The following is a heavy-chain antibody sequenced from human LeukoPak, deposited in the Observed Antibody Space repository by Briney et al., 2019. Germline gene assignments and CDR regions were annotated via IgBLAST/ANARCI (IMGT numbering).Heavy chain of an antibody. D-gene: IGHD1-26*01. V-gene: IGHV3-7*01. CDR1: GFIFSSYW. CDR2: IKQDGSEK. CDR3: SINGGTYRPHAFDM. Sequence: GRSLRLSCAASGFIFSSYWMSWVRQAPGKGLEWVANIKQDGSEKHYVDSVKGRFTISRDNAKNSLYLQMNGLRPEDTAVYYCSINGGTYRPHAFDMWGRGTMVIVSS. J-gene: IGHJ3*02.